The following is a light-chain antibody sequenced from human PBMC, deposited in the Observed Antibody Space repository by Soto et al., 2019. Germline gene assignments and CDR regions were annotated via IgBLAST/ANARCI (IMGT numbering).Light chain of an antibody. CDR2: GAS. V-gene: IGKV3-20*01. Sequence: EIVSTNCPVTLTESPGERATLSCRASQSVSSSYLAWYQQKPGQAPRLLIYGASSRATGIPDRFSGSGSGTDFTLTISRLEPEDFAVYYCQQYGSSPTTFGQGTMVDI. J-gene: IGKJ1*01. CDR1: QSVSSSY. CDR3: QQYGSSPTT.